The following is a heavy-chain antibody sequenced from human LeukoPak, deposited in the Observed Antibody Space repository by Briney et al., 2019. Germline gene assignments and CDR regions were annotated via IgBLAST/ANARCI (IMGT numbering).Heavy chain of an antibody. V-gene: IGHV3-7*04. Sequence: PGGSLRLSCAASGFTFSSRWMSWVRQAPGKGLEWVANIKADGSEKYYVDSVKGRFTVSRDNAKNSLYLQMNSLRAEDTGLYYCARYCGGGSCFDYRGGGTLVTVSS. CDR2: IKADGSEK. J-gene: IGHJ4*02. CDR3: ARYCGGGSCFDY. D-gene: IGHD2-15*01. CDR1: GFTFSSRW.